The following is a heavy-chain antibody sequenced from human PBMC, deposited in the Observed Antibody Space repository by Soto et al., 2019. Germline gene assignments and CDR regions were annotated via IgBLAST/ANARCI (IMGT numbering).Heavy chain of an antibody. J-gene: IGHJ6*02. Sequence: EVQLLESGGGLVQPGGSLRLSCAASGFTFSSYAMSWVRQAPGMGLEWVSVIGGSGYATYYAASVKGRFTVSRNNSNNKMYLQMDSLRAEDTAVYYCAKEETVLVNYYYYYGMDVWGHGPAATVSS. CDR3: AKEETVLVNYYYYYGMDV. CDR2: IGGSGYAT. CDR1: GFTFSSYA. V-gene: IGHV3-23*01. D-gene: IGHD4-17*01.